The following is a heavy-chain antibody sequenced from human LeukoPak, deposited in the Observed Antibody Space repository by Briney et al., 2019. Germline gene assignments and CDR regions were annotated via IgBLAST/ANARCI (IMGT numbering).Heavy chain of an antibody. D-gene: IGHD6-13*01. V-gene: IGHV4-59*08. CDR3: ARHIREGAAAFFPFDY. CDR1: GGSISSYY. J-gene: IGHJ4*02. Sequence: SETLSLTCTVSGGSISSYYWSWIRQHPGKGLEWIGYIYYSGSTYYNPSLKSRVTISVDTSKNQFSLKLSSVTAADTAVYYCARHIREGAAAFFPFDYWGQGTLVTVSS. CDR2: IYYSGST.